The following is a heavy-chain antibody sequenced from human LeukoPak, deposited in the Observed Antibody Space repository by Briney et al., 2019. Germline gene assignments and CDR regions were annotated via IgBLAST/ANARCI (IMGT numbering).Heavy chain of an antibody. V-gene: IGHV1-46*01. CDR3: AGVYKYGVDV. CDR1: GYTLTSYY. Sequence: ASVKVSCKASGYTLTSYYLHWVRQAPGQGLEWMAIINPSGGSTGHAQKFQGRVTMTRDTSASTVYMELSSLRSEDTAVYYCAGVYKYGVDVWGQGTTVTVSS. CDR2: INPSGGST. J-gene: IGHJ6*02.